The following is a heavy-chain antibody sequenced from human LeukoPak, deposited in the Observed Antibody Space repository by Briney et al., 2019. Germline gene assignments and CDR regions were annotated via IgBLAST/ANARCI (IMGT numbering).Heavy chain of an antibody. CDR1: GYTFTNYG. J-gene: IGHJ1*01. Sequence: GASVNVSFKASGYTFTNYGISWVRQAPGQGLEWMGWISAYNGNTNYAQKLQGRVTMTTDTSTSTAYIELRSLRSDDTAVYYCARDLRGYSYGRKYFQHWGQGTLVTVSS. CDR3: ARDLRGYSYGRKYFQH. CDR2: ISAYNGNT. V-gene: IGHV1-18*01. D-gene: IGHD5-18*01.